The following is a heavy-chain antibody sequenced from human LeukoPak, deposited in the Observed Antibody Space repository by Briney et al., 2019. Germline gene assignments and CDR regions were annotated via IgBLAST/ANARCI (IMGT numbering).Heavy chain of an antibody. CDR3: ARGDSSWYSDY. CDR2: VSDYNGHT. CDR1: GFVFNNFG. Sequence: ASVKVSCRTSGFVFNNFGISWVRQAPGQGLEWMGWVSDYNGHTDYVRKFQGRVTMTTDTSTKTAYMELRGLRFDDTAVYYCARGDSSWYSDYWGQGTLVTVSS. D-gene: IGHD6-13*01. V-gene: IGHV1-18*01. J-gene: IGHJ4*02.